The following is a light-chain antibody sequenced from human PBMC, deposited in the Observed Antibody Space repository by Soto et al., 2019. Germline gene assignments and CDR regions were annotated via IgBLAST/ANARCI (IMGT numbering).Light chain of an antibody. J-gene: IGKJ2*01. Sequence: EVVLTQSPGTLSLSPWERASLSCRASQSVSNNYLASYQQKPGQSPKLLIFGSSDRATGIPDRFSGSGSGTDFTLTISRLEPEDFAVYYCQQYGSSPPYTFGQGTKLEIK. CDR3: QQYGSSPPYT. CDR1: QSVSNNY. V-gene: IGKV3-20*01. CDR2: GSS.